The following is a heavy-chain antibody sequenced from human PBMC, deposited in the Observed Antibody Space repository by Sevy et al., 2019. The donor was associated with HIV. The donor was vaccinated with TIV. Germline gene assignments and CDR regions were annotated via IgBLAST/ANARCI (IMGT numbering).Heavy chain of an antibody. D-gene: IGHD3-3*01. CDR3: ARLPQEAYVVWSAASRFDP. Sequence: SENLSLTCTVSGGSISSSSYYWGWIRQPPGKGLEWIGSIYYSGSTYYNPSLKSRVTISVDTSKNQFSLKLSSVTAADTAVYYCARLPQEAYVVWSAASRFDPWGQGTLVTVSS. V-gene: IGHV4-39*01. CDR2: IYYSGST. CDR1: GGSISSSSYY. J-gene: IGHJ5*02.